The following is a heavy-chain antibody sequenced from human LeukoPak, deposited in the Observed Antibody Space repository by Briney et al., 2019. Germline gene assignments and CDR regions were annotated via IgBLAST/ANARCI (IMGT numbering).Heavy chain of an antibody. V-gene: IGHV3-48*01. J-gene: IGHJ5*02. CDR2: ISSSSSTI. CDR3: ARGVTGTTNWFDP. D-gene: IGHD1-7*01. CDR1: GFTFSIYS. Sequence: GGSLRLSCAASGFTFSIYSMNWVRQAPGKGLEWVSYISSSSSTIHYADSVKGRFTISRDNAKNSLYLQMNSLRAEDTAVYYCARGVTGTTNWFDPWGQGTLVTVSS.